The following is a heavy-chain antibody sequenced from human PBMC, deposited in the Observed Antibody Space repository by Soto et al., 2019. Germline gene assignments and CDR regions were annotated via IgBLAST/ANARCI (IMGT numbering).Heavy chain of an antibody. V-gene: IGHV3-72*01. D-gene: IGHD1-26*01. CDR1: GFTFSDHY. Sequence: EVQLVESGGGWVQPGGSLRLSCAASGFTFSDHYMDWVRQAPGKGLEWVGRIRNKANSYTTEYAASVKGRFTISRDESENSLYLQMNSLKAEDTAVYYCVRVIGGSYSFDYWGQGTLVSVSS. CDR3: VRVIGGSYSFDY. CDR2: IRNKANSYTT. J-gene: IGHJ4*02.